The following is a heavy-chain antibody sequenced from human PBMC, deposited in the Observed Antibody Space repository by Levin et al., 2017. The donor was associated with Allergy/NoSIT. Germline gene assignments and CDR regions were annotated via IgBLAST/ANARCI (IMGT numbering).Heavy chain of an antibody. V-gene: IGHV3-30*18. J-gene: IGHJ4*02. CDR1: GFTFSSYG. CDR2: ISYDGSNK. D-gene: IGHD6-19*01. CDR3: AKVLRYSSGWVDY. Sequence: GGSLRLSCAASGFTFSSYGMHWVRQAPGKGLEWVAVISYDGSNKYYADSVKGRFTISRDNSKNTLYLQMNSLRAEDTAVYYCAKVLRYSSGWVDYWGQGTLVTVSS.